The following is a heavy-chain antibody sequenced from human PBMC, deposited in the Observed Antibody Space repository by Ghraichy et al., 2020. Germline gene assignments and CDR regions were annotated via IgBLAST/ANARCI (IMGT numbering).Heavy chain of an antibody. CDR1: GGSISSGDYY. CDR2: IYYSGST. V-gene: IGHV4-30-4*01. CDR3: ASYYDSSGYTNWYFDL. J-gene: IGHJ2*01. Sequence: SETLSLTCTVSGGSISSGDYYWSWIRQPPGKGLEWIGYIYYSGSTYYNPSLKSRVTISVDTSKNQFSLKLSSVTAADTAVYYCASYYDSSGYTNWYFDLWGRGTLVTVSS. D-gene: IGHD3-22*01.